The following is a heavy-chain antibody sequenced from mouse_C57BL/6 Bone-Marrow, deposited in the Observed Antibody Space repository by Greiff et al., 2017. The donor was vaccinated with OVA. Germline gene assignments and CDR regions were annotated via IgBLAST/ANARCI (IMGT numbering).Heavy chain of an antibody. J-gene: IGHJ4*01. CDR2: SRNKANDYTT. V-gene: IGHV7-1*01. D-gene: IGHD3-2*01. CDR1: GFTFSDFY. Sequence: EVKLMESGGGLVQSGRSLRLSCATSGFTFSDFYMEWVRQAPGKGLEWIAASRNKANDYTTEYSASVKGRFIVSRDTSQSILYLQMNALRAEDTAIYYCARDALDSSVGAMDYWGQGTSVTVSS. CDR3: ARDALDSSVGAMDY.